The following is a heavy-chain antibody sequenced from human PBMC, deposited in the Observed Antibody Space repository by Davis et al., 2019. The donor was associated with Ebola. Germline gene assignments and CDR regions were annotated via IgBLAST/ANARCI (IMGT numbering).Heavy chain of an antibody. V-gene: IGHV1-69*13. CDR1: GGTFSSYA. J-gene: IGHJ4*02. Sequence: SVKVSCKASGGTFSSYAISWVRQAPGQGLEWMGGIIPIFGTANYAQKFQGRVTITADESTSTAYMELSSLRSEDTAVYYCARGGELWITFPDYWGQGTLVTVSS. CDR3: ARGGELWITFPDY. CDR2: IIPIFGTA. D-gene: IGHD3-16*01.